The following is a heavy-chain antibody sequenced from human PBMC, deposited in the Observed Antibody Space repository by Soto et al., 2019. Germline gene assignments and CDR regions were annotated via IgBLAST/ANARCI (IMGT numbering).Heavy chain of an antibody. CDR3: ARVPRIAVAGRYYYYGMDV. J-gene: IGHJ6*02. CDR2: INPNSGGT. D-gene: IGHD6-19*01. Sequence: ASVKVSCKASGYTFTGYYMHWVRQAPGQGLEWMGWINPNSGGTNYAQKFQGRVTMTRDTSISTAYMELSRLRSDDTAVYYCARVPRIAVAGRYYYYGMDVWDQGTTVTVSS. V-gene: IGHV1-2*02. CDR1: GYTFTGYY.